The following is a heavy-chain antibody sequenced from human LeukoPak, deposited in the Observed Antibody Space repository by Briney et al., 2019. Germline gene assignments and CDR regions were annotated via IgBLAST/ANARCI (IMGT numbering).Heavy chain of an antibody. Sequence: GGSLRLSCAASGFNVSGNYMTWVRQAPGKGLEWVSIIHSDGMTYYADSVKGRFTISRDNSKNTLYLQMSSLRAEDTAVYYCAKAPNGDYIGAFDFWGQGTMVTVSS. CDR3: AKAPNGDYIGAFDF. J-gene: IGHJ3*01. CDR2: IHSDGMT. V-gene: IGHV3-53*01. CDR1: GFNVSGNY. D-gene: IGHD4-17*01.